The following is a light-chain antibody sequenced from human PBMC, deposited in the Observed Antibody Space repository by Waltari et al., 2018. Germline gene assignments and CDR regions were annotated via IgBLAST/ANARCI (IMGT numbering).Light chain of an antibody. V-gene: IGLV2-8*01. CDR2: EVS. Sequence: QSALTQPPSASGSPGQSVTISCTGTGSGGSVSWYQQLPGKAPKLLSYEVSKRPSGVPDRFSGSKSGNTASLTVSGLQAEDEGDYYCSSDAVSNNFYDFGSGTKVTVL. CDR1: GSGGS. CDR3: SSDAVSNNFYD. J-gene: IGLJ1*01.